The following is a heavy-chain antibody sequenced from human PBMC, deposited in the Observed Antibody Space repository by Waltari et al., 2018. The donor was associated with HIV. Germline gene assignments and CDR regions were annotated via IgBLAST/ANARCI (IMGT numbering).Heavy chain of an antibody. CDR2: INSDGSST. J-gene: IGHJ6*02. V-gene: IGHV3-74*01. D-gene: IGHD6-13*01. Sequence: EVQLVESGGGLVQPGGSLRLSCAASGFTFSSYWMHWVRQAPGKGLVWVSRINSDGSSTSYADSVKGRFTFSRDNAKNTLYLQMNSLRAEDTAVYYCASGYSSSWRSDYYYYGMDVWGQGTTVTVSS. CDR1: GFTFSSYW. CDR3: ASGYSSSWRSDYYYYGMDV.